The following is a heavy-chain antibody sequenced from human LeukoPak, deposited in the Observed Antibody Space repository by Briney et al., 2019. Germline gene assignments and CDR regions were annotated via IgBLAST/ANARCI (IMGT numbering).Heavy chain of an antibody. CDR3: ARHFYVNYYYGMDV. CDR1: GGSISSYY. CDR2: IYYSGST. D-gene: IGHD3-16*01. J-gene: IGHJ6*02. Sequence: PSETLSLTCTVSGGSISSYYWSWIRQPPGKGLEGIGYIYYSGSTTYNPSLKSRVTISVDTSKNQFSLKLSSVTAADTAVYYCARHFYVNYYYGMDVWGQGTTVTVSS. V-gene: IGHV4-59*08.